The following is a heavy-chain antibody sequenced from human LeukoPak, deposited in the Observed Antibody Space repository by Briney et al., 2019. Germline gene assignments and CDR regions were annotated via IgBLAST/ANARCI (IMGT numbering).Heavy chain of an antibody. J-gene: IGHJ3*02. V-gene: IGHV1-2*02. CDR2: INPNSGGT. CDR1: GYIFTGYY. D-gene: IGHD6-13*01. Sequence: ASVTVSCKASGYIFTGYYMHWVRQAPGQGLEWMGWINPNSGGTNYAQKFQGRVTMTRDTSISTAYMELSRLTSDDTAVYYCARSWYAVRGAFDIWGQGTMVTVSS. CDR3: ARSWYAVRGAFDI.